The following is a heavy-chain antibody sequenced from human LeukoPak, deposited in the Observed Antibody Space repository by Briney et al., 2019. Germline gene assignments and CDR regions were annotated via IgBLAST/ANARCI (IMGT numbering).Heavy chain of an antibody. CDR2: IYSGGST. D-gene: IGHD2/OR15-2a*01. CDR3: ARDSTLYYFDY. Sequence: GGSLRLSCAASGFTVSSNYMSWVRQAPGKGLEWVSVIYSGGSTYCADSVKGRFTISRDNSKNTLYLQMNSLRAEDTAVYYCARDSTLYYFDYWGQGTLVTVSS. V-gene: IGHV3-66*02. CDR1: GFTVSSNY. J-gene: IGHJ4*02.